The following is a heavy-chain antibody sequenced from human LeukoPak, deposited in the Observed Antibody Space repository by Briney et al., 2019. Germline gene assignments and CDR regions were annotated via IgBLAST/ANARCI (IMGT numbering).Heavy chain of an antibody. CDR3: ARETYDSRGRGINY. J-gene: IGHJ4*02. D-gene: IGHD3-22*01. CDR1: GFTFSSYS. V-gene: IGHV3-21*01. CDR2: ISSSSSYI. Sequence: GGSLRLSCAASGFTFSSYSMNWVRQAPGKGLEWVSSISSSSSYIKYADSVKGRFTISRDNAKNSLYLQMNSLRAEDTAVYYCARETYDSRGRGINYWGQGTLVTVSS.